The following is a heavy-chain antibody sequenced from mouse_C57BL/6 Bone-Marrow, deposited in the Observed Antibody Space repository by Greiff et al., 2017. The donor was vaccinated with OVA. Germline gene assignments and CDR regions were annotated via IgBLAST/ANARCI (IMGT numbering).Heavy chain of an antibody. CDR2: IWSGGST. CDR3: ARENLFDD. Sequence: QVQLQQSGPGLVQPSQSLSITCTVSGFSLTSYGVHWVRQSPGKGLEWLGVIWSGGSTDYNAAFISRLSISKDNSKSQVFLKMNSLQADDTAIYCCARENLFDDWGKGTTLTVSS. CDR1: GFSLTSYG. J-gene: IGHJ2*01. V-gene: IGHV2-2*01.